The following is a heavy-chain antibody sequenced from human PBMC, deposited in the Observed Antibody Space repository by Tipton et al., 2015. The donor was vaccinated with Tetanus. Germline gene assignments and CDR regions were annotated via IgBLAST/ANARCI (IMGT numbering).Heavy chain of an antibody. CDR2: IRQDGSEK. V-gene: IGHV3-7*01. CDR1: GFTFNSDW. D-gene: IGHD1-26*01. Sequence: SLRLSCAASGFTFNSDWMTWVRQAPGKGLEWVANIRQDGSEKYYVDSVKGRFTISRDNAKNSLYLQMNSLRAEDTAVYYCARRTNSGHVYNPLDLWGQGTMVSVSA. J-gene: IGHJ3*01. CDR3: ARRTNSGHVYNPLDL.